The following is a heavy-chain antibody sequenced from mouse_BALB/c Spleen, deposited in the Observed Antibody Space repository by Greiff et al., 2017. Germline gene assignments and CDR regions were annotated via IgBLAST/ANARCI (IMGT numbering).Heavy chain of an antibody. CDR3: ARAYGYDWYFDV. Sequence: DVMLVESGGGLVQPGGSLRLSCATSGFTFSDFYMEWVRQPPGKRLEWIAASRNKANDYTTEYSASVKGRFIVSRDTSQSILYLQMNALRAEDTAIYYCARAYGYDWYFDVWGAGTTVTVSS. J-gene: IGHJ1*01. D-gene: IGHD2-2*01. V-gene: IGHV7-1*02. CDR1: GFTFSDFY. CDR2: SRNKANDYTT.